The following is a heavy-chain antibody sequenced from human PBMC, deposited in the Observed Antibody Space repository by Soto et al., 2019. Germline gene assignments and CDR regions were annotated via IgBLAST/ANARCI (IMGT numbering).Heavy chain of an antibody. CDR1: GFSLSTSGVG. CDR3: AHTGTITSVDY. Sequence: QITLKESGPTLVKPTQTLTLTCTFSGFSLSTSGVGVGWIRQPPGKALEWLALIYWDDDKRYSPSLKSRLTITKEPSKTQVVLTMTNMDPVDTATYYCAHTGTITSVDYWGQGTLVTVS. V-gene: IGHV2-5*02. D-gene: IGHD2-2*01. CDR2: IYWDDDK. J-gene: IGHJ4*02.